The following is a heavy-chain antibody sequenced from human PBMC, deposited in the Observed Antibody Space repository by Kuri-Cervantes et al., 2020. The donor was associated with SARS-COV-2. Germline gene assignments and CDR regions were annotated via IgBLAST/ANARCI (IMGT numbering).Heavy chain of an antibody. CDR2: IHNSVRT. CDR3: ARAFDSRPFDI. D-gene: IGHD3-9*01. CDR1: AGSIRTDY. V-gene: IGHV4-59*01. J-gene: IGHJ3*02. Sequence: SETLSLTCTVSAGSIRTDYWGWFRQPPGKGLEFIGYIHNSVRTNYNTSLKSRVTISVDTSKNQFSLKLSSVTAADTALYYCARAFDSRPFDIWGQGKMVTFSS.